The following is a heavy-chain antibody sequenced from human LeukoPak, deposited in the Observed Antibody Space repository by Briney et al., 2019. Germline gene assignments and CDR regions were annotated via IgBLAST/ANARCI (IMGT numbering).Heavy chain of an antibody. D-gene: IGHD2-15*01. CDR2: ISSSGSTI. J-gene: IGHJ4*02. CDR1: GFTFSSYE. V-gene: IGHV3-48*03. CDR3: ARDLCSGDSCSDY. Sequence: PGGSLRLSCAASGFTFSSYEMDWVRQAPGKGLEWVSYISSSGSTIYYADSVKGRFTISRDNAKNSLYLQMNSLRAEDTAVYYCARDLCSGDSCSDYWGQGTLVTVSS.